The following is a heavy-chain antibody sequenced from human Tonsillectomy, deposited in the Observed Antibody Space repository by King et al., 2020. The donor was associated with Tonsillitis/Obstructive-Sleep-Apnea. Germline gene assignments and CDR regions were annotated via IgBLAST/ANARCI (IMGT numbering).Heavy chain of an antibody. CDR3: AKVLMITFGGVIVIGDWYFDL. CDR1: GFTFSSYA. D-gene: IGHD3-16*02. V-gene: IGHV3-23*04. J-gene: IGHJ2*01. Sequence: VQLVESGGGLVQPGGSLRLSCAASGFTFSSYAMSWVRQAPGKGLEWVSAISCSGGSTYYADSVKGSFTFSRDNSKNTLYLQMISLGAEDTAVYYCAKVLMITFGGVIVIGDWYFDLWGRGTLVTVSS. CDR2: ISCSGGST.